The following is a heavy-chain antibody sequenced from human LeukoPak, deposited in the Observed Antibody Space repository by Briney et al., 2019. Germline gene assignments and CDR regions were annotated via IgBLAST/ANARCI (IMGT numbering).Heavy chain of an antibody. D-gene: IGHD1-14*01. CDR3: VRRAAVRGMDF. V-gene: IGHV3-23*01. CDR2: ISGSGDST. CDR1: GFSFDTHT. J-gene: IGHJ6*02. Sequence: GGSLRLSCTASGFSFDTHTLSWVRQAPGKGLEWVASISGSGDSTNYGDSVKGRFTISRDNFKRTVHLEMSNLRADDTAMYYCVRRAAVRGMDFWGLGTTVIVSS.